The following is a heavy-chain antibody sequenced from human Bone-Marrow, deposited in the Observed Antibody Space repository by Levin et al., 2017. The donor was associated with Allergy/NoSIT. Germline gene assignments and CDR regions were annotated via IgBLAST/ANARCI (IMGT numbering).Heavy chain of an antibody. CDR2: INPNNGAT. CDR3: ARDPAVTRDGYFDL. D-gene: IGHD4-17*01. J-gene: IGHJ2*01. Sequence: AASVKVSCKASGFAFTDYYMHWVRQAPGQGLEWLGWINPNNGATKYALKFQDRVTMTRDTSLSTAYMEFRRLRPDETSVFYCARDPAVTRDGYFDLWGRGTLVSVSS. CDR1: GFAFTDYY. V-gene: IGHV1-2*02.